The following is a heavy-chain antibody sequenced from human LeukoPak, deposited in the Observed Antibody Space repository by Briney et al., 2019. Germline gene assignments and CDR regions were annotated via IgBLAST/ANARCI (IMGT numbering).Heavy chain of an antibody. Sequence: SETLSLTCTVSGGSFSSTSYYWGWIRQPPGKVLDWIGSIYYSGTTYYNPSLKSRVTISVDTSKNQFSLKLNSVTAADTAVYYCAREIAYCTSGVCYPGYYYYMDVWGKGTTVTVSS. V-gene: IGHV4-39*07. CDR2: IYYSGTT. CDR3: AREIAYCTSGVCYPGYYYYMDV. J-gene: IGHJ6*03. D-gene: IGHD2-8*01. CDR1: GGSFSSTSYY.